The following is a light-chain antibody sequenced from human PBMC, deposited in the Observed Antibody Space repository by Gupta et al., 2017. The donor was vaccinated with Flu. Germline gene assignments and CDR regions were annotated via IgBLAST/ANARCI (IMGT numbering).Light chain of an antibody. CDR3: QQYNSYSST. J-gene: IGKJ3*01. Sequence: DIQMTPSPSTLSASVGDRVTITCRASQTISSWLAWYQQKPGKAPKLLIYKTSILESGVPSRFSGSGSGTEFTLTISSLQPDDFATYYCQQYNSYSSTFGPGTKVDIK. CDR2: KTS. V-gene: IGKV1-5*03. CDR1: QTISSW.